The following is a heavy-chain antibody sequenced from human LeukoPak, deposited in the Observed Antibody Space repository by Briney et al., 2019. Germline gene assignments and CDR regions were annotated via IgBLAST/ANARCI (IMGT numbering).Heavy chain of an antibody. CDR3: ARDRPRSSTRANYYYYGMDV. Sequence: SVKVSFKASGYTFTSYGISWVRQAPGQGLEWMGGIIPIFGTANYAQKFQGRVTITADESTSTAYMELSSLRSEDTAVYYCARDRPRSSTRANYYYYGMDVWGQGTTVTVSS. V-gene: IGHV1-69*13. D-gene: IGHD2-2*01. CDR2: IIPIFGTA. J-gene: IGHJ6*02. CDR1: GYTFTSYG.